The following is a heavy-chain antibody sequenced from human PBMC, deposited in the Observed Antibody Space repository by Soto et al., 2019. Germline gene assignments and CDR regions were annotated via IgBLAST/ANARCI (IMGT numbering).Heavy chain of an antibody. D-gene: IGHD4-4*01. V-gene: IGHV3-23*01. CDR3: EKDKIYSNLINMDV. J-gene: IGHJ6*03. Sequence: GGSLRLSCAASGFTFSSYAMIWVRQAPVNGLEFVSAISGIFGSTYYADSVKGRFTISRYNSKNTLYLQMNSLRAEDTAVYYCEKDKIYSNLINMDVWGKGTTVTVSS. CDR1: GFTFSSYA. CDR2: ISGIFGST.